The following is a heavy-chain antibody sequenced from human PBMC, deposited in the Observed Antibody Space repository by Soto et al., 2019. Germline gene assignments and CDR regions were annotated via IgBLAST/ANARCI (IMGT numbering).Heavy chain of an antibody. CDR1: GFTFSDYY. J-gene: IGHJ4*02. Sequence: QVNLVESGGALVKPGGSLRLSCAASGFTFSDYYVSWIRQTPGRGLEWISYISSGGRTIYYADSVKGRFTVSRDNAKNSLFLQMNSLRAEDTAVYYCARSAVRWGQGTLVTVSS. D-gene: IGHD4-17*01. CDR2: ISSGGRTI. V-gene: IGHV3-11*01. CDR3: ARSAVR.